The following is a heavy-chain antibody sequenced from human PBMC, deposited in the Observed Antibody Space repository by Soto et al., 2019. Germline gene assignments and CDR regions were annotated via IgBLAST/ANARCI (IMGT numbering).Heavy chain of an antibody. D-gene: IGHD2-21*01. CDR1: GFTFDDYS. J-gene: IGHJ4*02. CDR2: IFWDGGTA. CDR3: AKSGGEYYFDY. Sequence: VGSLRLSCAASGFTFDDYSMHCFLQTPGKGLEWISLIFWDGGTAYYADSVKGRFTTSRDNSKNTLYLQMNSLRSDDTALYYCAKSGGEYYFDYWGQGTLVTVSS. V-gene: IGHV3-43*01.